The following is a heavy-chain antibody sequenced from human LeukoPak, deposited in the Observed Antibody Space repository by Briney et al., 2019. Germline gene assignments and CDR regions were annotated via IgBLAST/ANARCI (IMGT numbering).Heavy chain of an antibody. CDR1: GGSISSSSYY. V-gene: IGHV4-39*07. J-gene: IGHJ4*02. CDR2: IYYSGST. CDR3: ARDAAYYYGSGSYRNGIDY. Sequence: SETLSLTCTVSGGSISSSSYYWGWIRQPPGKGLEWIGSIYYSGSTYDNPSLKSRVTISVDTSKNQFSLKLSSVTAADTAVYYCARDAAYYYGSGSYRNGIDYWGQGSLVTVSS. D-gene: IGHD3-10*01.